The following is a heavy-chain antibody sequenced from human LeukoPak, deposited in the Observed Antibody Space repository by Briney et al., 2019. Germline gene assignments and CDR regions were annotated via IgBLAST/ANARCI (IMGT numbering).Heavy chain of an antibody. V-gene: IGHV3-11*03. CDR3: ARSWGWAFDI. Sequence: GGFLRLSCAASGFTFSDYYMSWIRQAPGKGLEWVSYISGSSGNTNHADSVKGRFTISRDNAKNSLNLQMNSLRAEDTAVYYCARSWGWAFDIWGQGTMVTVSS. CDR1: GFTFSDYY. J-gene: IGHJ3*02. CDR2: ISGSSGNT. D-gene: IGHD7-27*01.